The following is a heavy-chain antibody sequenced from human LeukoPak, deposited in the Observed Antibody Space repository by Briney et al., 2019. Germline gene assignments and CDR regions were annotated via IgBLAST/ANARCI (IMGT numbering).Heavy chain of an antibody. D-gene: IGHD3-10*01. CDR2: ISYDDSNE. CDR3: AREYYYGSGRPIDY. J-gene: IGHJ4*02. CDR1: GFTFSSYA. Sequence: GSLRLSCAASGFTFSSYAMHWVRQAPGKGLEWVAIISYDDSNEYYADSVKGRFTISRDNAKNSLYLQMNSLRAEDTAVYYCAREYYYGSGRPIDYWGQGTLVTVSS. V-gene: IGHV3-30*04.